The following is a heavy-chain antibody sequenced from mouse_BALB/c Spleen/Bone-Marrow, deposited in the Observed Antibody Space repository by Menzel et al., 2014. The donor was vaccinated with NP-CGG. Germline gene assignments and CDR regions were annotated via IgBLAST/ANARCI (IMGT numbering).Heavy chain of an antibody. V-gene: IGHV1-9*01. Sequence: QVQLQQSGAELMKPGASVKISCKATGYTFSSYWIEWVKQRPGHGLEWIGEILPGSGSTNYNEKFKGKATSTADTSSNTAYMQLSSLTSEDSAVYYCARGIDNYAMDYWGQGTSVTVSS. J-gene: IGHJ4*01. CDR3: ARGIDNYAMDY. CDR1: GYTFSSYW. CDR2: ILPGSGST.